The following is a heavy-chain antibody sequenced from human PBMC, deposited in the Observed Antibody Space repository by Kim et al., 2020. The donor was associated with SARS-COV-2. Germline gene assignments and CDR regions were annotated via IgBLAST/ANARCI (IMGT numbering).Heavy chain of an antibody. CDR2: ISGSGGST. CDR1: GFTFSSYA. D-gene: IGHD6-13*01. CDR3: AKCRYSSSWPSAEYFQH. V-gene: IGHV3-23*01. J-gene: IGHJ1*01. Sequence: GGSLRLSCAASGFTFSSYAMSWVRQAPGKGLEWVSAISGSGGSTYYADSVKGRFTISRDNSKNTLYLQMNSLRAEDTAVYYCAKCRYSSSWPSAEYFQHWGQGTLVTVSS.